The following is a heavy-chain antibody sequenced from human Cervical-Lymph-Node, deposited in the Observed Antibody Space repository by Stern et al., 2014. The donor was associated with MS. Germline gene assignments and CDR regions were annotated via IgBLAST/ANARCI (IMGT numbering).Heavy chain of an antibody. D-gene: IGHD4-17*01. V-gene: IGHV2-26*01. J-gene: IGHJ3*02. CDR1: GFSLSNARMG. Sequence: QVTLKESGPVLVKPTETLTLTCTVSGFSLSNARMGVSWIRQPPGKALEWLGPIFSNDEKSYSTYLKSRLTISKDTSKSQVVLTMTNMDPVDTATYYCARIRLSPGDYKAFDIWGQGTMVTVSS. CDR2: IFSNDEK. CDR3: ARIRLSPGDYKAFDI.